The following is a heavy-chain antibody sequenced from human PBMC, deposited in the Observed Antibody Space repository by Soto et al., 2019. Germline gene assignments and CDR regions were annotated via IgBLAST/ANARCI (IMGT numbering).Heavy chain of an antibody. V-gene: IGHV1-18*01. J-gene: IGHJ5*02. Sequence: QVQLVQSGGEVKKTGASVKVSCKASGYTFTNYGISWVRQAPGQGLEWMGWINVYNGNTKYAQKVQGRVTMTTDTSTITAYMELRSLRPDDTAVYYCARGVGSGSYYNQYNWFAPWGQGTLVIVSS. CDR2: INVYNGNT. CDR1: GYTFTNYG. CDR3: ARGVGSGSYYNQYNWFAP. D-gene: IGHD3-10*01.